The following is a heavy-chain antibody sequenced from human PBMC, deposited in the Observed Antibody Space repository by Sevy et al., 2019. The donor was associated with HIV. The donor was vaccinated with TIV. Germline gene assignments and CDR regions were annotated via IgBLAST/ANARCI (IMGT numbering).Heavy chain of an antibody. J-gene: IGHJ4*02. V-gene: IGHV3-23*01. CDR1: GFTFSNYA. CDR2: FSSSGLSTFIGSAGTT. CDR3: AKGRQLVSGRFGTYFDS. Sequence: GGSLRLSCAASGFTFSNYAMSWVRQAPGKGLEWVSTFSSSGLSTFIGSAGTTYYTDSVKGRFTISRDNSKNTLYLQMNSLRAEDTAVYCAKGRQLVSGRFGTYFDSWGQGTLVTVSS. D-gene: IGHD6-13*01.